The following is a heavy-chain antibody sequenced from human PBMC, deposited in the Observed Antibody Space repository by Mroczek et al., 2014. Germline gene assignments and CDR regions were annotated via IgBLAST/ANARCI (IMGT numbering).Heavy chain of an antibody. CDR1: GYTFTSYY. CDR2: INPSGGST. J-gene: IGHJ4*02. CDR3: AREVSGTRAAGYFDY. D-gene: IGHD1-7*01. V-gene: IGHV1-46*03. Sequence: QVQLVQSGAEVKKPGASVKVSCKASGYTFTSYYMHWVRQAPGQGLEWMGIINPSGGSTSYAQKFQGRVTMTRDTSTSTVYMELSSLRSEDTAVYYCAREVSGTRAAGYFDYVGPGNPGPPSP.